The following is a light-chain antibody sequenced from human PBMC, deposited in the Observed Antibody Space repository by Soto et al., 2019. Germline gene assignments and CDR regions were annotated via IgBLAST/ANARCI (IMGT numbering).Light chain of an antibody. CDR2: GAS. CDR3: QQYGSSSYT. CDR1: QSVSSSY. V-gene: IGKV3-20*01. Sequence: EIVLTQSPGTLSLSPGERATLSCRASQSVSSSYLAWYQQKPGQAPRLLIYGASSRATGIPDRFSGSASGTDFPLTISRLEPEDFAVYYCQQYGSSSYTFGQGTKLEIK. J-gene: IGKJ2*01.